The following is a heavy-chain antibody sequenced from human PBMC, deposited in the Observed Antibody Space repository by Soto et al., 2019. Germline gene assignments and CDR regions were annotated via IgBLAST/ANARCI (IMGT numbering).Heavy chain of an antibody. CDR1: GGTFSDHT. CDR2: IIPMFGTA. Sequence: SVKVSCKASGGTFSDHTINCVRQAPGQGLEWMGGIIPMFGTANYAQKFQGKITITADESTSTAYMELSSLSSEDTAVYFCGGHKGCGSGSCLDYWGQGTLVTVSS. CDR3: GGHKGCGSGSCLDY. J-gene: IGHJ4*02. V-gene: IGHV1-69*13. D-gene: IGHD2-21*01.